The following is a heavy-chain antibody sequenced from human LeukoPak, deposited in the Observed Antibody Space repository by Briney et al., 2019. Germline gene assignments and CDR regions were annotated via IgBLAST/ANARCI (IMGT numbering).Heavy chain of an antibody. D-gene: IGHD6-19*01. Sequence: PGGSLRPSWAASGFTFSSYTTHWVRQAPGKGLEWVSSISSSSSYIYYADSMKDRFTLSRDNSKNSLYLQMTSLSADSPAVYYCARYWKSGWYSAFDYWGQGTLVTVSS. CDR1: GFTFSSYT. CDR2: ISSSSSYI. CDR3: ARYWKSGWYSAFDY. J-gene: IGHJ4*02. V-gene: IGHV3-21*01.